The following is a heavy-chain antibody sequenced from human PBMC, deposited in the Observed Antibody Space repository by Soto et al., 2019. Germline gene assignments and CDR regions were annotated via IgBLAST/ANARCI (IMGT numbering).Heavy chain of an antibody. CDR1: GFTVSSNY. J-gene: IGHJ6*03. Sequence: EVQLVESGGGLVQPGGSLRLSCAASGFTVSSNYMSWVRQAPGKGLEWVSVIYSGGSTYYADSVKGRFTISRHNSKNTLYLQMNSLRAEDTAVYYCARDHSGYDLYYYYYMDVWGKGTTVTVSS. D-gene: IGHD5-12*01. CDR3: ARDHSGYDLYYYYYMDV. CDR2: IYSGGST. V-gene: IGHV3-53*04.